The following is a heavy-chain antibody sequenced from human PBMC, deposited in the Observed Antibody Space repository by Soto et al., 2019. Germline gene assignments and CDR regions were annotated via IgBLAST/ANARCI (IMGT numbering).Heavy chain of an antibody. Sequence: ASVKVSCKASGGTFDSNAISWVRLAPGQGLEWMGGIIPIFGTINNAQKFQDRVTITADESANLVYMELSSLRSEDTAIYYCAREGLTFGPGAVGGAFDIWGQGTLVTVSS. V-gene: IGHV1-69*13. J-gene: IGHJ3*02. CDR3: AREGLTFGPGAVGGAFDI. CDR1: GGTFDSNA. D-gene: IGHD2-2*01. CDR2: IIPIFGTI.